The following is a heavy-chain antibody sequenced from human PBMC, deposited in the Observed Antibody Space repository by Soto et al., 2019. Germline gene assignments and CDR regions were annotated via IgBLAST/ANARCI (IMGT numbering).Heavy chain of an antibody. J-gene: IGHJ6*02. Sequence: QVQLVQSGAEVKKPGASVKVSCKASGYTFTRSGISWVRQAPGQGLEWMGWISTYNGDTNYAQTFQGRVIMTTDTSTSTVYMELRSLRSDDTAVYYCAREGVAPYYYYGMDGWGQGTPVTVSS. D-gene: IGHD5-12*01. CDR1: GYTFTRSG. CDR2: ISTYNGDT. V-gene: IGHV1-18*01. CDR3: AREGVAPYYYYGMDG.